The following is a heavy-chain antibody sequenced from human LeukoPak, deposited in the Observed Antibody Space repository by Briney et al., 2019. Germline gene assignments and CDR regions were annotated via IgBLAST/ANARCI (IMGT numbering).Heavy chain of an antibody. V-gene: IGHV4-31*03. CDR2: IYYSGST. J-gene: IGHJ2*01. D-gene: IGHD1-14*01. CDR3: ARPTGPPTNPYWYFDL. Sequence: PSQTLSLTCTVSGGSISSGGYYWSWIRQHPGKGLEWIGYIYYSGSTYYNPSLKSRVTISVDTSKNQFSLKLSSVTAADTAVYYCARPTGPPTNPYWYFDLWGRGTLVTVSS. CDR1: GGSISSGGYY.